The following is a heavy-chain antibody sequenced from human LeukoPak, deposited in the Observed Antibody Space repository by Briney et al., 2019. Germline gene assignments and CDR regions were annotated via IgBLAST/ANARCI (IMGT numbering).Heavy chain of an antibody. CDR1: GYSFTSYW. V-gene: IGHV5-51*01. CDR3: ARLDSGGFYYSNY. D-gene: IGHD3-22*01. Sequence: GESLKISCKGSGYSFTSYWIGWVRQMPGKGLEWMGIIYPGDSNTRYSPSFQGQVTISADKSISTAYLQWSSLKAPDTAMYYCARLDSGGFYYSNYWGQGTLVTVSS. CDR2: IYPGDSNT. J-gene: IGHJ4*02.